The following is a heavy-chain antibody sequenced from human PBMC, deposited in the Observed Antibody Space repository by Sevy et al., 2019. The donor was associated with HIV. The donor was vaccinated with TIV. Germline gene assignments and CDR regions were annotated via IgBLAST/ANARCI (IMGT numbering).Heavy chain of an antibody. CDR1: GFNVSSNY. V-gene: IGHV3-53*01. Sequence: GGSLTLSCAASGFNVSSNYMNWVRHAPGKGLEWVSVIYSGTNTYYAGSVKGRFTISRDTSKNTLYLQMNSLRAEDTAVYYCARDRITYYYDSSGYYTSGYGMDVWGQGTTVTVSS. J-gene: IGHJ6*02. CDR3: ARDRITYYYDSSGYYTSGYGMDV. D-gene: IGHD3-22*01. CDR2: IYSGTNT.